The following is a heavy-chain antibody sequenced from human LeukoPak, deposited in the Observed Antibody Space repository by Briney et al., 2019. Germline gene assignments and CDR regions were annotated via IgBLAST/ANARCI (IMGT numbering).Heavy chain of an antibody. J-gene: IGHJ5*02. CDR1: GGSISTYY. CDR3: ARGGTSWFDP. V-gene: IGHV4-59*01. CDR2: IYYSGNT. Sequence: SETLSLTCTASGGSISTYYWSWIRHPPGKGLEWIGYIYYSGNTNYNPSLKSRVTISVDTSKNQFSLNLSSVTAADTAVYYCARGGTSWFDPWGQGTLVTVSS. D-gene: IGHD2-2*01.